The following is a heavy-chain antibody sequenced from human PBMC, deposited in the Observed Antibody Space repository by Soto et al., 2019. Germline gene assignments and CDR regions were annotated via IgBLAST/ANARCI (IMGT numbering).Heavy chain of an antibody. CDR1: GGTFSSYA. J-gene: IGHJ6*02. CDR2: IIPIFGTA. Sequence: QVQLVQSGAEVKKPGSSVKVSCKASGGTFSSYAISWVRQAPGQGLEWMGGIIPIFGTANYAQKFQGRVTITADESTSTAYMELSSLRSEDTAVYYCARGHDSGSYFGGRGGMNVWGQGTTVTVSS. CDR3: ARGHDSGSYFGGRGGMNV. V-gene: IGHV1-69*01. D-gene: IGHD1-26*01.